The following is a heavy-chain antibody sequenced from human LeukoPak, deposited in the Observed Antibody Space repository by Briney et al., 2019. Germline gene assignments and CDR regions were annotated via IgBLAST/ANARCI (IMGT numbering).Heavy chain of an antibody. J-gene: IGHJ1*01. V-gene: IGHV1-69*13. CDR3: ARKDSYASSEVYFQH. Sequence: SVKVSCKASGGTFSSYAISWVRQAPGQGLEWMGGIIPIFGTANYAQKFQGRVTITADESTSTAYMELSSLRSEDAAVYYCARKDSYASSEVYFQHWGQGTLVTVSS. D-gene: IGHD3-22*01. CDR2: IIPIFGTA. CDR1: GGTFSSYA.